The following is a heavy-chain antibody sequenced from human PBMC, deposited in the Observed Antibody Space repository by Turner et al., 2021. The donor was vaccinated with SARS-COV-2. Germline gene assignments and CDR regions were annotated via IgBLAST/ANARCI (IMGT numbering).Heavy chain of an antibody. D-gene: IGHD3-3*01. Sequence: QVQLVQSGAEVNKPGASVKVSCKVSGYTLTELSMHWVRQAPGKGLEWMGGFDPEDGETIYEQKFQGRVTMTEDTSTDTAYMELSSLRSEDTAVYYCATANTIFGVVTNYYYYYGMDVWGQGTTVTVSS. CDR1: GYTLTELS. CDR3: ATANTIFGVVTNYYYYYGMDV. J-gene: IGHJ6*02. V-gene: IGHV1-24*01. CDR2: FDPEDGET.